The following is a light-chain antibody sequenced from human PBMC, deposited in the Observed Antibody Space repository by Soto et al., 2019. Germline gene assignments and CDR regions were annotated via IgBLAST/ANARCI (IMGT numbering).Light chain of an antibody. CDR3: QQFNDWPRT. CDR2: GAS. V-gene: IGKV3-15*01. J-gene: IGKJ1*01. CDR1: QSVTTN. Sequence: EVVMTPSPATLSVSPGERATLSCRASQSVTTNMAWYQQKPGQAPRLLIYGASTRATGIPARFSASGSGTEFTLTITSLQSEDFAVYYCQQFNDWPRTFGQGTKVDIK.